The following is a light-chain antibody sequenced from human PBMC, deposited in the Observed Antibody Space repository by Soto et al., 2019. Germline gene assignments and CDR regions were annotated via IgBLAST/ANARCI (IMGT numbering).Light chain of an antibody. CDR2: TAS. CDR3: QQCNSFPLT. CDR1: QDISTW. J-gene: IGKJ4*01. V-gene: IGKV1-12*01. Sequence: DIQMTQSPSSVSASVGDRVTITCRASQDISTWLAWFQQKPGEATRLLIYTASTLHSGIQSRFSGSRSGTDFTLTISSLQPEDFATYYCQQCNSFPLTFGGGTKVEI.